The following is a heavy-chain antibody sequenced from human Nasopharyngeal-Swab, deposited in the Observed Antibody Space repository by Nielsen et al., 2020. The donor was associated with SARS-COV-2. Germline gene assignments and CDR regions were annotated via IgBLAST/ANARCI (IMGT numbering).Heavy chain of an antibody. CDR3: ARGLYCSSTSCREIDY. J-gene: IGHJ4*02. CDR2: INPNSGGT. CDR1: GYTFTGYY. Sequence: ASVKVSCKASGYTFTGYYMHWVRRAPGQGLEWMGWINPNSGGTNYAQKFQGWVTMTRDTSISTAYMELSRLRSDDTAVYYCARGLYCSSTSCREIDYWGQGTLVTVSS. D-gene: IGHD2-2*01. V-gene: IGHV1-2*04.